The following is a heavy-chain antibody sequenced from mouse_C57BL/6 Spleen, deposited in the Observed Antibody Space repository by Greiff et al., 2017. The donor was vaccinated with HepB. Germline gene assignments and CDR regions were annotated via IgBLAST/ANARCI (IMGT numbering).Heavy chain of an antibody. V-gene: IGHV2-6-1*01. J-gene: IGHJ4*01. D-gene: IGHD2-1*01. CDR1: GFSLTSYG. CDR2: IWSDGST. CDR3: ARHGYYGTYYYAMDY. Sequence: VKLMESGPGLVAPSQSLSITCTVSGFSLTSYGVHWVRQPPGKGLEWLVVIWSDGSTTYNSALKSRLSISKDNSKSQVFLKMNSLKTDDTAMYYCARHGYYGTYYYAMDYWGQGTSVTVSS.